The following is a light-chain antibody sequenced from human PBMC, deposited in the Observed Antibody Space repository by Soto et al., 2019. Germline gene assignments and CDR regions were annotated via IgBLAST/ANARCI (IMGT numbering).Light chain of an antibody. CDR2: GAS. Sequence: LTQSPDTLSLTQGERATLSCRASQSVSSSYLAWYQQKPGQAPRLLIYGASSRATGIPDRFSGSGSGTDFTLTISRLEPEDFAVYYCQQYGSSSWTFGQGSKV. CDR1: QSVSSSY. CDR3: QQYGSSSWT. J-gene: IGKJ1*01. V-gene: IGKV3-20*01.